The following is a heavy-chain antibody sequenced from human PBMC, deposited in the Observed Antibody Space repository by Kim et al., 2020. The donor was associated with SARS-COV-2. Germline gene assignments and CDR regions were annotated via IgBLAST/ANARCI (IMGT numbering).Heavy chain of an antibody. J-gene: IGHJ4*02. D-gene: IGHD3-3*01. V-gene: IGHV3-21*01. Sequence: YEGSVGGRFTLSKDDAKNSRYLQMDGLRAEDSAVYYCARARLGWLLGVGYWGQGTLVTVSS. CDR3: ARARLGWLLGVGY.